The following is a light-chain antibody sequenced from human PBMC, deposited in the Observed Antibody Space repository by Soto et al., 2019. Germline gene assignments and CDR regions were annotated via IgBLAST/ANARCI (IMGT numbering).Light chain of an antibody. CDR3: QRYGSSLYT. CDR1: QSVSDTY. CDR2: GAS. J-gene: IGKJ2*01. V-gene: IGKV3-20*01. Sequence: EVVLTQSPGTLSLSPGERATLSCWASQSVSDTYLAWYQQKPGQAPRLLIHGASSRATGIPDRFSGSGSGTDFTLPLSRLEPEDFAVYYCQRYGSSLYTFGQGTKLEIK.